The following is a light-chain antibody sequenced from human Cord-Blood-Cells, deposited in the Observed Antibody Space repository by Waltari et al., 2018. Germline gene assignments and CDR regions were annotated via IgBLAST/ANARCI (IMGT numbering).Light chain of an antibody. V-gene: IGKV1-NL1*01. J-gene: IGKJ5*01. CDR2: AAS. Sequence: DIQMNQSPSSLSASVGDRVTITCRASQGISNSLAWYQQKPGKAPKLLLYAASRLESGVPSRFRGSGSGTDYTLTISSLQPEDFATYYCQQYYSTPITFGQGTRLEIK. CDR1: QGISNS. CDR3: QQYYSTPIT.